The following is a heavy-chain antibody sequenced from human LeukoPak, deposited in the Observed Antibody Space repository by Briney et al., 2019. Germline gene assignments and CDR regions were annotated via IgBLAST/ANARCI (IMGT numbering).Heavy chain of an antibody. J-gene: IGHJ4*02. CDR3: ARDSCSSTSCYKGPDY. Sequence: GASLRLSCAASGFTFSSYAMSWVRQAPGKGLEWVSAISGSGGSTYYADSVKGRFTISRDSAKNSLYLQMNSLRAEDTAVYYCARDSCSSTSCYKGPDYWGQGTLVTVSS. CDR1: GFTFSSYA. V-gene: IGHV3-23*01. CDR2: ISGSGGST. D-gene: IGHD2-2*02.